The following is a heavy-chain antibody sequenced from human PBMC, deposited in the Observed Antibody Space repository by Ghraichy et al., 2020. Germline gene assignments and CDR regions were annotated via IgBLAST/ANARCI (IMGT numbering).Heavy chain of an antibody. D-gene: IGHD2-2*01. V-gene: IGHV3-66*02. J-gene: IGHJ4*02. CDR2: IYSGGST. Sequence: GESLNISCAASGFTVSSNYMSWVRQAPGKGLEWVSVIYSGGSTYYADSVKGRFTISRDNSKNTLYLQMNSLRAEDTAVYYCARVRSCSSTSCHYYFDYWGQGTLVTVSS. CDR3: ARVRSCSSTSCHYYFDY. CDR1: GFTVSSNY.